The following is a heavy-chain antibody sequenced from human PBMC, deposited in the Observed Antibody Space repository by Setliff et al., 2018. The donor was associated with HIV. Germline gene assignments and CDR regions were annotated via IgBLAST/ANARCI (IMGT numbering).Heavy chain of an antibody. CDR1: GGSFSDYY. V-gene: IGHV4-34*01. CDR3: ARDHNSGTLHAFDL. CDR2: INHSGST. D-gene: IGHD1-26*01. Sequence: SETLSLTCAVYGGSFSDYYWSWIRQPPGKGLEWIGEINHSGSTNYSPSLKSRVTISLDTSKKQFSLKLSSVTAADTAVYYCARDHNSGTLHAFDLWGQGTKVTVSS. J-gene: IGHJ3*01.